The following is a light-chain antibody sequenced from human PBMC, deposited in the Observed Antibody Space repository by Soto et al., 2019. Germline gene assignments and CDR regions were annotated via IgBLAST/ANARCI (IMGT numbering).Light chain of an antibody. CDR1: QSVTNNY. CDR2: GVS. V-gene: IGKV3-20*01. Sequence: ESVLTQSPGTLSLSPGERATLSCRATQSVTNNYFAWYQQKPGQSPRLLIYGVSTRATDIPDRFSGSGAGTHFTLTISRLEPDDFVVYYCQQYSSLPHTFGQGTKLEVK. CDR3: QQYSSLPHT. J-gene: IGKJ2*01.